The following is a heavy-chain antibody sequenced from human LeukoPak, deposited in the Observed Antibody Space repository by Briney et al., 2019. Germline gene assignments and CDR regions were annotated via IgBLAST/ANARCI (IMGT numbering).Heavy chain of an antibody. J-gene: IGHJ6*03. D-gene: IGHD2-2*01. CDR1: GGSISSYY. V-gene: IGHV4-4*07. CDR3: ARDHPYCSRTSCTYYYYYMDV. CDR2: LYTSGST. Sequence: SETLSLTCTVSGGSISSYYWNWIRQPAGKGLEWIGRLYTSGSTDHNPSLKSRVTMSVDTSKNQFSLKLISVTAADTAVYYCARDHPYCSRTSCTYYYYYMDVWGKGTTVTVSS.